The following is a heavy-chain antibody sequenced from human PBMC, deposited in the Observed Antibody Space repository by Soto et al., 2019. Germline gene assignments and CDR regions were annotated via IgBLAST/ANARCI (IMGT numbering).Heavy chain of an antibody. Sequence: EVQLVESGGGLVQPGGSLKLSCAASGFTFSGSAMHWVRQASGKGLEWVGRIRSKANSYATAYAASVKGRFTISRDDSKNTAYLQMNSLKTEDTAVYYCTSRSMARGVEEDYWGQGTLVTVSS. CDR1: GFTFSGSA. CDR2: IRSKANSYAT. CDR3: TSRSMARGVEEDY. D-gene: IGHD3-10*01. J-gene: IGHJ4*02. V-gene: IGHV3-73*01.